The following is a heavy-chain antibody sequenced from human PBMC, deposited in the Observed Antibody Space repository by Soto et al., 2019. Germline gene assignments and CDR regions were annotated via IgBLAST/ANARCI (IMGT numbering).Heavy chain of an antibody. CDR1: GYTFTSYA. V-gene: IGHV1-3*01. J-gene: IGHJ5*02. Sequence: QVPLVQSGAEVKKPGASVKVSCKASGYTFTSYAMHWVRQAPGQRLEWMGWINAGNGNTKYSQKFQGRVTITRDTSASTAYMELSSLRSEDTAVYYCARDGGGSSWYGPSWFDPWGQGTLVTVSS. D-gene: IGHD6-13*01. CDR3: ARDGGGSSWYGPSWFDP. CDR2: INAGNGNT.